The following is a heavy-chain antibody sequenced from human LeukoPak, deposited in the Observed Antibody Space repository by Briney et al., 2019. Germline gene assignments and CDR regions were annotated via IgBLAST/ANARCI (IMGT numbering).Heavy chain of an antibody. D-gene: IGHD3-22*01. CDR3: ARGLGDSSRYYYYYMDV. CDR1: GGSISSNNYY. Sequence: SETLSLTCTVSGGSISSNNYYWGWIRQPPGKGLEWIGSIYYSGSTYYNPSLKSRVTISVDTSKNQFSLKLSSVTAADTAVYYCARGLGDSSRYYYYYMDVWGKGTTVTVSS. J-gene: IGHJ6*03. CDR2: IYYSGST. V-gene: IGHV4-39*01.